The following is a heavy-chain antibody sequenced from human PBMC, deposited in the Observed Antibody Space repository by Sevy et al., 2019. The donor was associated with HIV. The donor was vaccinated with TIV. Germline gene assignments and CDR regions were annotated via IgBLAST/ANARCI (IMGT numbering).Heavy chain of an antibody. V-gene: IGHV3-30-3*01. Sequence: GGSLRLSCAASGFTFSSYAMHWVRQAPGKGLEWVAVISYDGSNKYYADSVKGRFTISRDNSKNTLYLQMNSLRAEDTAVYYCARTQPVRLLEWLNWFDPWGQGTLVTVSS. CDR2: ISYDGSNK. CDR3: ARTQPVRLLEWLNWFDP. J-gene: IGHJ5*02. D-gene: IGHD3-3*01. CDR1: GFTFSSYA.